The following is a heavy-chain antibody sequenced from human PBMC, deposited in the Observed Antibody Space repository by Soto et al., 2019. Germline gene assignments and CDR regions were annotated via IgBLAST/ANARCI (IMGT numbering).Heavy chain of an antibody. CDR1: GGSVNTYY. CDR3: ARGRPWELYDY. CDR2: IYYSGNT. V-gene: IGHV4-59*02. D-gene: IGHD1-26*01. J-gene: IGHJ4*02. Sequence: QVQLQESGPGLVKPSETLSLTCTVSGGSVNTYYWSWIRQPPGKGLEWIGYIYYSGNTNYNPSLKSRVTISVDMSKNQFSLKLSSMTAADTAVYFCARGRPWELYDYWGQGTLVTVSS.